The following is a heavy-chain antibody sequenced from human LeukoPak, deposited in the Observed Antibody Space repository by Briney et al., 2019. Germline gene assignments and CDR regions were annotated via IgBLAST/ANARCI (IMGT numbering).Heavy chain of an antibody. CDR2: ISAYNGNT. D-gene: IGHD6-13*01. V-gene: IGHV1-18*01. Sequence: ASVKVSCKASGYTFTSYGISWVRQAPGQGLEWMGWISAYNGNTNYAQKLQGRVTMTTDTSTSTAYMELRSLRSDDTAVYYCARGSLRRIAAAGTVDYWGQGTLVTVSS. CDR3: ARGSLRRIAAAGTVDY. J-gene: IGHJ4*02. CDR1: GYTFTSYG.